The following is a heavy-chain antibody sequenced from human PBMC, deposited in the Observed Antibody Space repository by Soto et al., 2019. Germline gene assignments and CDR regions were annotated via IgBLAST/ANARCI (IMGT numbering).Heavy chain of an antibody. V-gene: IGHV4-31*03. Sequence: QVQLQESGPGLVKPSQTLSLTCTVSGGSISSGGYYWSWIRQHPGKGLEWIGYIYYSGSTYYNPSVKSRVTIAVDTSKNQFSLKLSSVTAPDAAVYYWALYDSSGSRGFQHWGQGTLVTVSS. CDR3: ALYDSSGSRGFQH. CDR1: GGSISSGGYY. J-gene: IGHJ1*01. CDR2: IYYSGST. D-gene: IGHD3-22*01.